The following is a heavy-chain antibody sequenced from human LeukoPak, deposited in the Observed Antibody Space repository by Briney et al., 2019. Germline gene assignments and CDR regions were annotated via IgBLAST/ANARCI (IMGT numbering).Heavy chain of an antibody. Sequence: SETLSLTCSVSGASVSSDYWNWIRQSPGRGLEWIGYTHYRGDINYHPSLKSRLTMSVGASSNQVSLKLSSVAAADAAVYFCGRNLGSGSDHWGQETLVTVSS. CDR1: GASVSSDY. J-gene: IGHJ4*02. V-gene: IGHV4-59*02. CDR2: THYRGDI. CDR3: GRNLGSGSDH. D-gene: IGHD3-10*01.